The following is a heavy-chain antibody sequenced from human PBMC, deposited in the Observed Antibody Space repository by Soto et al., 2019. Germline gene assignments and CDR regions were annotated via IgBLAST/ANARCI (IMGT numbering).Heavy chain of an antibody. CDR3: ARLITMVRGVRDYFDY. CDR2: IYYSGST. J-gene: IGHJ4*02. CDR1: GGSISSGDYY. D-gene: IGHD3-10*01. V-gene: IGHV4-30-4*01. Sequence: SETLSLTCTVSGGSISSGDYYWSWIRQPPGKGLGWIGSIYYSGSTYYNPSLKSRVTISVDTSKNQFSLKLSSVTAADTAVYYCARLITMVRGVRDYFDYWGQGTLVTVSS.